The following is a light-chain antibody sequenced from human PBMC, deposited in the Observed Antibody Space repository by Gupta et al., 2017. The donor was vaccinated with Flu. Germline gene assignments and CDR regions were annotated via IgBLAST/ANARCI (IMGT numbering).Light chain of an antibody. J-gene: IGKJ2*01. Sequence: EIVLTQSPGTLSLSPGERATLSCRASQRLASNYLAWYQQKPGQAPRLLISGASSRATGVPDRFRGSGSGADFTLTISRLEPEDFAVYYCQQYSSTTGHTFGQGTKLEIK. CDR3: QQYSSTTGHT. CDR2: GAS. CDR1: QRLASNY. V-gene: IGKV3-20*01.